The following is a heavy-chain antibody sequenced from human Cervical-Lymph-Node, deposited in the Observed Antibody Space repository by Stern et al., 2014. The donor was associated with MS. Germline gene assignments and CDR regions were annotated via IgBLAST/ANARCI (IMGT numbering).Heavy chain of an antibody. CDR1: GDSISSYTHY. V-gene: IGHV4-39*01. D-gene: IGHD2-8*02. CDR3: AKHACTGAACPFDL. CDR2: VYYSGAT. J-gene: IGHJ4*02. Sequence: VQLVESGPGLVKPSETLSLTCAVSGDSISSYTHYWAWIRQPPGKGLEWIGSVYYSGATYYNPSLKSPVTISVGTSKNHFSLGLTSVTAADTAVYYCAKHACTGAACPFDLWGQGTLVTVSS.